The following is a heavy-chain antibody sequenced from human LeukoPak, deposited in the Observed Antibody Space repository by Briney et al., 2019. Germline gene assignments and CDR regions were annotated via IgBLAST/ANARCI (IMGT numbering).Heavy chain of an antibody. Sequence: PSETLSLTCTVSGGSIRNYYWSWIRQPPGKGLEWIGYIYYSGSTDYSPSLKSRLTISVDTSKNQFSLKLRAVTAADTAVYYCASLYRYCSSSNCYAFDIWGQGTMVTVSS. CDR3: ASLYRYCSSSNCYAFDI. CDR1: GGSIRNYY. CDR2: IYYSGST. J-gene: IGHJ3*02. V-gene: IGHV4-59*01. D-gene: IGHD2-15*01.